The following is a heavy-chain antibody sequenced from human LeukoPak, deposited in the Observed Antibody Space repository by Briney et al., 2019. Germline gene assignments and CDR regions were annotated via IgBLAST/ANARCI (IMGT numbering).Heavy chain of an antibody. V-gene: IGHV1-18*01. CDR1: GYTFTSYG. Sequence: ASVKVSCKASGYTFTSYGISWVRQAPGQGLEWMGWISAYNGNTNYARKLQGRVTMTTDTSTSTPYMELRSLRSDDTAVYYCARVFVDTAMVIGYWGQGTLVTVSS. D-gene: IGHD5-18*01. CDR2: ISAYNGNT. J-gene: IGHJ4*02. CDR3: ARVFVDTAMVIGY.